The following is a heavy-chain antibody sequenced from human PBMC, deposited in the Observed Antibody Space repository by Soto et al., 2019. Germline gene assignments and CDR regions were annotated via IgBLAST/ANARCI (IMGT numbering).Heavy chain of an antibody. D-gene: IGHD1-1*01. V-gene: IGHV4-39*07. CDR1: GGSISSSSYY. CDR3: ASAVPSKHDAFDI. Sequence: PSETLSLTCTVSGGSISSSSYYWGWIRQPPGKGLEWIGSIYYSGSTYYNPSLKSRVTISVDTSKNQFSLKLSSVTAADTAVYYCASAVPSKHDAFDIWGQGTMVTVSS. J-gene: IGHJ3*02. CDR2: IYYSGST.